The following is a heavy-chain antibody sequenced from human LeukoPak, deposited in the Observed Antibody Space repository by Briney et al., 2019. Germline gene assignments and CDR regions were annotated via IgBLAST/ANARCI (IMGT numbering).Heavy chain of an antibody. V-gene: IGHV4-31*03. CDR2: IYYSGST. D-gene: IGHD2-15*01. CDR3: ASVNRADSEYFQH. Sequence: NPSETLSLTCTVSGGSISSGGYYWSWIRQHPGKGLEWIGYIYYSGSTYYNPSLKSRVTISVDRSKNQFSLKLSSVTAADTAVYYCASVNRADSEYFQHWGQGTLVTVSS. J-gene: IGHJ1*01. CDR1: GGSISSGGYY.